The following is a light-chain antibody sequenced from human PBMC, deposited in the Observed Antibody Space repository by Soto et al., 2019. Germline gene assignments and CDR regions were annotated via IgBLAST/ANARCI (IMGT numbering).Light chain of an antibody. CDR3: QQIGSYPFT. V-gene: IGKV1-12*02. CDR1: QTINNW. Sequence: VVDTVTITCRASQTINNWLAWYQQRPGQAPKLLIYASSSLHSGVPSRFSGSGSGTDFTLTISSLQPEDFATYYCQQIGSYPFTFGPGTKVDIK. J-gene: IGKJ3*01. CDR2: ASS.